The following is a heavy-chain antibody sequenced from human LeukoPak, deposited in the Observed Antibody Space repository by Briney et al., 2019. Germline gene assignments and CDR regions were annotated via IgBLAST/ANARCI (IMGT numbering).Heavy chain of an antibody. CDR1: GGSISSGGYY. CDR3: ARRRSSRTYYFDY. D-gene: IGHD1-1*01. CDR2: IYYGGST. J-gene: IGHJ4*02. V-gene: IGHV4-31*03. Sequence: SQTLSLTCTVSGGSISSGGYYWSWIRQHPGKGLEWIGYIYYGGSTYYNPSLKSRVTISVDTSKNQFSLKLSSVTAADTAVHYCARRRSSRTYYFDYWGQGTLVTVSS.